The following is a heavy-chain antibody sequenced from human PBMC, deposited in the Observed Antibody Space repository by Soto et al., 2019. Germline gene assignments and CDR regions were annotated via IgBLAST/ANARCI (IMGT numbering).Heavy chain of an antibody. CDR2: INPSGGST. CDR1: GYTFSSYY. CDR3: ARPRTTMVRGVIDKAAFDI. V-gene: IGHV1-46*03. J-gene: IGHJ3*02. D-gene: IGHD3-10*01. Sequence: GASVKVSCKASGYTFSSYYMNWVRQAPGQGLEWLGIINPSGGSTSYAQKFQGRVTMTRDTSTSTVYMELSSLRSEDTAVYYCARPRTTMVRGVIDKAAFDIWGQGTMVTVSS.